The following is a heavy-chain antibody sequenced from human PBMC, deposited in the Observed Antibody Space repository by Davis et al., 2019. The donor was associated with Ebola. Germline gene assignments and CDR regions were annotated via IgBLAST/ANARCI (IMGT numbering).Heavy chain of an antibody. CDR3: AKVIVGHWNLDL. CDR1: GFTFDDYG. J-gene: IGHJ2*01. V-gene: IGHV3-20*04. Sequence: GESLKISCVVSGFTFDDYGMSWVRQAPGKGLEWVSGISWNGDTAGYADSVKGRFTISRDNPKNTLYLQMNSLRAEDTAVYYCAKVIVGHWNLDLWGRGTLVRVSS. D-gene: IGHD1-26*01. CDR2: ISWNGDTA.